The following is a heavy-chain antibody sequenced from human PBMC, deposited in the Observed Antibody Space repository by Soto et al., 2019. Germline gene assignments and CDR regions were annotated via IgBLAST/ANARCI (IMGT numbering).Heavy chain of an antibody. V-gene: IGHV1-69*13. D-gene: IGHD6-6*01. Sequence: ASVKVSCKASGGTFSSYAISWVRQAPGQGLEWMGGIIPIFGTANYAQKFQGRVTITADESTSTAYMELSSLRSEDTAVYYCARGSQLVPYYYYYYGMDVWGQGTTVTVSS. J-gene: IGHJ6*02. CDR3: ARGSQLVPYYYYYYGMDV. CDR2: IIPIFGTA. CDR1: GGTFSSYA.